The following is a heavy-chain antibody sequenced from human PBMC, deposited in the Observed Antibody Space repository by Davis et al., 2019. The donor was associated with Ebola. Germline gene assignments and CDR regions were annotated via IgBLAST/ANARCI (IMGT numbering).Heavy chain of an antibody. CDR3: ARGWGYCSSTSCYSLYYGMDV. V-gene: IGHV4-61*01. Sequence: MPSETLSLTCSVSGGSISTDSIGNSFWSWIRQPPGKGLEWIGYIYYSGSTYYNPSLKSRVTISVDTSKNQFSLKLSSVTAADTAVYYCARGWGYCSSTSCYSLYYGMDVWGQGTTVTVSS. CDR1: GGSISTDSIGNSF. D-gene: IGHD2-2*01. J-gene: IGHJ6*02. CDR2: IYYSGST.